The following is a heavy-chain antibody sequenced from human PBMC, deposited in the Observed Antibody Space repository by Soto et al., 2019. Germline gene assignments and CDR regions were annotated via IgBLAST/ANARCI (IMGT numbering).Heavy chain of an antibody. CDR1: GGSISSGGYS. CDR2: IYHSGSI. Sequence: QLQLQESGSRLVKPSQTLSLTCAVSGGSISSGGYSWSWIRQPPGKGLEWIGYIYHSGSIYYNPSLQSRVTIPVDRSKNQCSLKLSSVAAADTAGYCCARGPPFYWGQGTLVTVSS. J-gene: IGHJ4*02. CDR3: ARGPPFY. V-gene: IGHV4-30-2*01.